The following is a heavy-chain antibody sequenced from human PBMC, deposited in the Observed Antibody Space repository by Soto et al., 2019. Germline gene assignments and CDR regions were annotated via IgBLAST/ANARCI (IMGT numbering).Heavy chain of an antibody. Sequence: QVQLVQSGAEVKKPGASVKVSCKASGYTFTSYGISWVRQAPGQGLEWMGWISAYNGNTNYAQKLQGRVTMTTDTSPSTAYMELRSLRSDDTAVYYCARGIAAAGTQFNYGMDVWGQGTTVTVSS. D-gene: IGHD6-13*01. CDR3: ARGIAAAGTQFNYGMDV. CDR2: ISAYNGNT. V-gene: IGHV1-18*01. J-gene: IGHJ6*02. CDR1: GYTFTSYG.